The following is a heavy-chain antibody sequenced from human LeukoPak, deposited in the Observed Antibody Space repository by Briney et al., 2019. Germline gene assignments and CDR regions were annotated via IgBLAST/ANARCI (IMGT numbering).Heavy chain of an antibody. Sequence: SQTLSLTCTVSGGSISSGGYYWSWIRQHPGKGLEWIGYIYYSGSTYYNPSLKSRVTISVDTSKNQFSLKLSSVTAADTAVYYCARGKNPHIVASITGFDYWGQGTLVTVSS. CDR1: GGSISSGGYY. V-gene: IGHV4-31*03. J-gene: IGHJ4*02. CDR3: ARGKNPHIVASITGFDY. D-gene: IGHD5-12*01. CDR2: IYYSGST.